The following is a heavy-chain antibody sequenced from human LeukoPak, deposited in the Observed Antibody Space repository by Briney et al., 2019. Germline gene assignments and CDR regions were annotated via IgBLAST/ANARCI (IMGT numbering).Heavy chain of an antibody. D-gene: IGHD3-9*01. CDR2: IYSGGST. Sequence: GGSLRLSCAASGFTVSSNYMSWVRQAPGKGLEWVSVIYSGGSTYYADSVKGRFTISRDNSKNTLYLQMNSLRAEDTAVYYCARGGLRCFDWLRFDYWGQGTLVTVSS. CDR1: GFTVSSNY. V-gene: IGHV3-53*01. J-gene: IGHJ4*02. CDR3: ARGGLRCFDWLRFDY.